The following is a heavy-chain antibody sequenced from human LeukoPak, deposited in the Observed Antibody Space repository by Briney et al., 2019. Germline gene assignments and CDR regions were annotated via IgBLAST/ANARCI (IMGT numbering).Heavy chain of an antibody. V-gene: IGHV1-18*01. J-gene: IGHJ4*02. D-gene: IGHD6-13*01. Sequence: ASVKVSCKASGYTFTSYGISRVRDPPGQGLEWMGWISAYNGNTNYAQKLQGRVTMTTDTSTSTAYMELRSLRSDDTAVYYCAREPIAAAGTSGDYWGQGTLVTVSS. CDR3: AREPIAAAGTSGDY. CDR1: GYTFTSYG. CDR2: ISAYNGNT.